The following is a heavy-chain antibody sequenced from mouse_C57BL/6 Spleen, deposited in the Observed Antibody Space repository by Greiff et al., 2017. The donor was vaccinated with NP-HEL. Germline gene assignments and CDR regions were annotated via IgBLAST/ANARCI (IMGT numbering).Heavy chain of an antibody. J-gene: IGHJ3*01. CDR3: TTPHYSCSSRGFAY. V-gene: IGHV14-1*01. D-gene: IGHD1-1*01. CDR1: GFNIKDYY. Sequence: EVMLVESGAELVRPGASVKLTCTASGFNIKDYYMHWVKQRPDQGLEWIGRIDPEAGDPEYAPKFQGKATMTADTSSYTSYLQLSSLTSEDTAVYDCTTPHYSCSSRGFAYWGQGTLVTVSA. CDR2: IDPEAGDP.